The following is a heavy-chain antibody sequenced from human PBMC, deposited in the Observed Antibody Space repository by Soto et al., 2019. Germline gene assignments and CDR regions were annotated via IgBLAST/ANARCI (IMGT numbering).Heavy chain of an antibody. J-gene: IGHJ4*02. V-gene: IGHV4-39*01. D-gene: IGHD3-10*01. CDR1: GGSIISTSYY. Sequence: QLQLQESGPGLVKPSETLSLTCTVSGGSIISTSYYWGWIRQPPGKGLEWIGNIYYSGSTYYNPSLKSRVTISVDTSKNQFSLKLSSVTAADTAVYYCARRFGFGEFDSWGQGTLVTVSS. CDR3: ARRFGFGEFDS. CDR2: IYYSGST.